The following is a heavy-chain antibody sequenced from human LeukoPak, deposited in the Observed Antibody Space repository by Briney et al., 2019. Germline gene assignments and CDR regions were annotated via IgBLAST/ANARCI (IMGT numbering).Heavy chain of an antibody. V-gene: IGHV1-8*01. CDR2: MNPNSGNT. CDR3: ATDRGGYSPYGMDV. J-gene: IGHJ6*02. D-gene: IGHD3-22*01. CDR1: GYTFTSYD. Sequence: ASVKVSCKASGYTFTSYDINWVRPATGQGLEWMGWMNPNSGNTGYAQKFQGRVTMTEDTSTDTAYMELSSLRSEDTAVYYCATDRGGYSPYGMDVWGQGTTVTVSS.